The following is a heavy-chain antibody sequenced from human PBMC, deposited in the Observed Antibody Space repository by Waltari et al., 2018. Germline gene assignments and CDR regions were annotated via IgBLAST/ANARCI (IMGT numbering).Heavy chain of an antibody. CDR2: IYYSGST. D-gene: IGHD3-9*01. V-gene: IGHV4-59*01. CDR3: ARGVYDILTGYHADY. CDR1: GGPISSYY. J-gene: IGHJ4*02. Sequence: QVQLQESGPGLVKPSETLSLTCTVSGGPISSYYWSWIRQPPGKGLQWIGYIYYSGSTNYNPARKSQVTISVDTSKNQFSLKLSSVTAADTAVYYCARGVYDILTGYHADYWGQGTLVTVSS.